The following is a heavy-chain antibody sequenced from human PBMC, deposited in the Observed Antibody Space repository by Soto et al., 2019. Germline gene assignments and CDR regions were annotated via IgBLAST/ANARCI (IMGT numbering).Heavy chain of an antibody. V-gene: IGHV5-51*01. CDR3: AAQDLREGSGSYSNLFDY. Sequence: GESLKISCKGSGYSFTSYWIGWVRQMPGKGLEWMGIIYPGDSDTRYSPSFQGQVTISADKSISTAYLQWSSLKASDTAMYYCAAQDLREGSGSYSNLFDYWGQGTLVTVSS. CDR2: IYPGDSDT. J-gene: IGHJ4*02. CDR1: GYSFTSYW. D-gene: IGHD3-10*01.